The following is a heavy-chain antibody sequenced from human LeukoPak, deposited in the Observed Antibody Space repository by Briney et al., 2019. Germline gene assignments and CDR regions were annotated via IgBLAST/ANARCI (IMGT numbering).Heavy chain of an antibody. CDR3: ARGDFWSGYPQGFDP. CDR1: GGSVSSGSYY. Sequence: SETLSLTCTVSGGSVSSGSYYWSWIRQPPGKGLEWIGYIYYSGSTNYNPSLKSRVTISVDTSKNQFSLKLSSVTAADTAVYYCARGDFWSGYPQGFDPWGQGTLVTVSS. V-gene: IGHV4-61*01. CDR2: IYYSGST. D-gene: IGHD3-3*01. J-gene: IGHJ5*02.